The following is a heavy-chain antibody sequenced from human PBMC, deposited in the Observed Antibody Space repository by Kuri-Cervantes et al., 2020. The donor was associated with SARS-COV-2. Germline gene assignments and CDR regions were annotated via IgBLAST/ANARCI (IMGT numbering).Heavy chain of an antibody. V-gene: IGHV3-43*02. D-gene: IGHD6-6*01. Sequence: GESLKISCAASGFTFDDYAMHWVRQAPGKGLEWVSLISGDGGSTYYADSVKGRFTISRDNSKNSLYLQMNSLRAEDTALYYCAKDIDAEYSSSSGDYWGQGTLVTVSS. CDR1: GFTFDDYA. CDR3: AKDIDAEYSSSSGDY. J-gene: IGHJ4*02. CDR2: ISGDGGST.